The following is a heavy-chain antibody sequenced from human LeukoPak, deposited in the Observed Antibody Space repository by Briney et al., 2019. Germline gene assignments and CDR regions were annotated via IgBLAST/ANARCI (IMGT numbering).Heavy chain of an antibody. CDR3: ARDQGRLNWFDP. V-gene: IGHV1-2*02. Sequence: ASVKVSCKASGYTFTGYYIHWVRQAPGHGLEWMGWINPNSGGTNYAQKFQGRVTMTRDTSISTAYMELSRLRSDDTAVYYCARDQGRLNWFDPWGQGTLVTVSS. D-gene: IGHD3-10*01. J-gene: IGHJ5*02. CDR2: INPNSGGT. CDR1: GYTFTGYY.